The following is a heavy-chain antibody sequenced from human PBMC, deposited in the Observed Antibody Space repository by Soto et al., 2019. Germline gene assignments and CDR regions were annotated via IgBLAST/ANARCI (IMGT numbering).Heavy chain of an antibody. J-gene: IGHJ4*01. CDR2: ISTSGSV. Sequence: QVQLLESGGGSVQPGGSLRLSCAASGFTFSDYYMSWLRQAPGKGLEWIAYISTSGSVIYAASVKGRFTISRYNPSNSLYLQMNSLRAEDTAVYYCARPWTVGATIDFEFWGQGTLVTVSS. CDR1: GFTFSDYY. CDR3: ARPWTVGATIDFEF. V-gene: IGHV3-11*01. D-gene: IGHD1-26*01.